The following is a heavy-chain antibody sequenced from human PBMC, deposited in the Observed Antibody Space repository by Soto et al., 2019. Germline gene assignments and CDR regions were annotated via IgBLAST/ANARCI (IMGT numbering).Heavy chain of an antibody. V-gene: IGHV4-38-2*01. CDR1: CLSIRCGYY. CDR3: ARGADIMATSNAPFDV. D-gene: IGHD5-12*01. J-gene: IGHJ3*01. Sequence: SETLSLPGAVSCLSIRCGYYSGRNRQPPGTGLEWSGRLYHSGNTYYNASLKSRVTISLDTSKNQFCRKPTSVTAADTAVYWCARGADIMATSNAPFDVWGQGTMVTVSS. CDR2: LYHSGNT.